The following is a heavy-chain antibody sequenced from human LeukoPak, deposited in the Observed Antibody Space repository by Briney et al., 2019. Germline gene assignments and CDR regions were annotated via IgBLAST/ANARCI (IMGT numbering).Heavy chain of an antibody. J-gene: IGHJ4*02. CDR1: GFTFSSYA. CDR2: ISYDGSNK. D-gene: IGHD6-19*01. Sequence: GGSLRLSCAASGFTFSSYAMHWVRQAPGKGLEWVAVISYDGSNKYYADSVKGRFTISRDNSKNTLYLQMNSLRAEDTAVYYCARARARIAVAGMGDYWGQGTLVTVSS. CDR3: ARARARIAVAGMGDY. V-gene: IGHV3-30-3*01.